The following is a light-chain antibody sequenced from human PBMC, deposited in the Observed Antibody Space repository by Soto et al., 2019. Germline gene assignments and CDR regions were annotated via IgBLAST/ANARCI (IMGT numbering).Light chain of an antibody. Sequence: DIQMTQSPSSLSACVGDRVTITCRASQSISSYLNWYQQKPGKAPKLLIYAASSLQSGVPSRFSGSGSGTDFTPTVSSLQPEDFATYYCQQSYSTPPWTFGQGTKG. CDR1: QSISSY. V-gene: IGKV1-39*01. J-gene: IGKJ1*01. CDR2: AAS. CDR3: QQSYSTPPWT.